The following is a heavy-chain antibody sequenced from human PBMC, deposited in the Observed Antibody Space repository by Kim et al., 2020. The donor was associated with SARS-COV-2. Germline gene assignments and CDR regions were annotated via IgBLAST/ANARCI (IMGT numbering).Heavy chain of an antibody. D-gene: IGHD4-17*01. CDR2: ISGSGGST. V-gene: IGHV3-23*01. CDR3: AKDDLRWVDYYYGMDV. J-gene: IGHJ6*02. Sequence: GGSLRLSCAASGFTFSSYAMSWVRQAPGKGLEWVSAISGSGGSTYYADSVKGRFTISRDNSKNTLYLQMNSLRAEDTAVYYCAKDDLRWVDYYYGMDVWGQGTTVTVSS. CDR1: GFTFSSYA.